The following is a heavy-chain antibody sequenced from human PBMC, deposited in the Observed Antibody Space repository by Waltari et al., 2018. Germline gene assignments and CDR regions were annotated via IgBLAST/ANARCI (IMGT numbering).Heavy chain of an antibody. CDR2: IIPIFGTA. CDR3: ARGAAAAATGLNYYGMDV. D-gene: IGHD6-13*01. CDR1: GGTFSSYA. J-gene: IGHJ6*02. Sequence: QVQLVQSGAEVKKPGSSVKVSCKASGGTFSSYAISWVRQAPGQGLEWMGGIIPIFGTANYAQKCQGRVTITAEESTSTAYMELSSLRSEDTAVYYCARGAAAAATGLNYYGMDVWGQGTTVTVSS. V-gene: IGHV1-69*13.